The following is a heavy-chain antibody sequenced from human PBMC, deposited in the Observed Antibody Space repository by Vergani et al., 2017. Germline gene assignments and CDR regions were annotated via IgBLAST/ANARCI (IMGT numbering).Heavy chain of an antibody. J-gene: IGHJ5*02. CDR3: ARHSTVEWLVKLGWIDP. V-gene: IGHV4-39*01. CDR1: GASIRSSNYY. CDR2: IYYIGST. Sequence: QLQLQDSGPGLVKPSATLSLTCSVSGASIRSSNYYWGWIRQPPGKGLEWIASIYYIGSTYYNPSLKSRVTISVDTSKDQFSLKLSSVTASDTAVYFCARHSTVEWLVKLGWIDPWGQGILVTVSS. D-gene: IGHD6-19*01.